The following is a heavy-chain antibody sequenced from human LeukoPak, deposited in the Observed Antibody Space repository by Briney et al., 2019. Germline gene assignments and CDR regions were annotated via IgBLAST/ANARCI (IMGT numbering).Heavy chain of an antibody. J-gene: IGHJ5*02. V-gene: IGHV1-2*02. CDR3: ARGMRGYSYGYSYWFDP. D-gene: IGHD5-18*01. Sequence: ASVKVSCKASGYTFTGYYMHWVRQAPGQGLEWMGWINPNSGSTNYAQEFQGRVTMTRDTSISTAYMELSRLRSDDTAVYYCARGMRGYSYGYSYWFDPWGQGTLVTVSS. CDR1: GYTFTGYY. CDR2: INPNSGST.